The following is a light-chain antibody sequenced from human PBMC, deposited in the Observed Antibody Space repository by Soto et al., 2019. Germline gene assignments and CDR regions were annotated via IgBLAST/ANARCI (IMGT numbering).Light chain of an antibody. V-gene: IGLV2-14*01. CDR2: DVS. J-gene: IGLJ2*01. CDR3: SSYTSSSTVV. Sequence: QSALTQPASVSGSPGQPITISCTGTTSDVGTYNYVSWYQQHPDKAPKLIIYDVSNRPSGVSNRFSGSKSGNTASLTISGLQAEDEADYYCSSYTSSSTVVFGGGTKLTVL. CDR1: TSDVGTYNY.